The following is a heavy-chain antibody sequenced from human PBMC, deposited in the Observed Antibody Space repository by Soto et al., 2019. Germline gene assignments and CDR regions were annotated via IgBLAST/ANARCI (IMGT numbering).Heavy chain of an antibody. V-gene: IGHV3-74*02. CDR2: INSDGSRT. J-gene: IGHJ6*02. CDR1: GFTFSSYW. Sequence: EVQLAGSGGGLVQPGGSLRLSCAASGFTFSSYWMHWVRQAPGKGLVWVSRINSDGSRTDYADSVKGRFTISRDNAKNTLDMQMNSLRAEDTAVYYCARGGSGSYGDYYGMDVWGQGTTVTVSS. CDR3: ARGGSGSYGDYYGMDV. D-gene: IGHD1-26*01.